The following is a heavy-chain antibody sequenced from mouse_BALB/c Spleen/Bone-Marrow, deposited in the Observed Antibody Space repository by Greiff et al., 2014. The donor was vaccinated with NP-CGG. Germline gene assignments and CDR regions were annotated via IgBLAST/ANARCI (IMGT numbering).Heavy chain of an antibody. D-gene: IGHD3-1*01. CDR3: ARHGSGYD. CDR1: GFAFSSYD. J-gene: IGHJ2*01. V-gene: IGHV5-12-1*01. CDR2: ISSGGGNT. Sequence: EVQVVESGGGLVKPGGSLKLSCAASGFAFSSYDMSLVRQTPEKRLEWVAYISSGGGNTYYPDTVKGRFTISRDNAKNTLYLQMSSLKSEDTAMYYCARHGSGYDWGQGTTLTVSS.